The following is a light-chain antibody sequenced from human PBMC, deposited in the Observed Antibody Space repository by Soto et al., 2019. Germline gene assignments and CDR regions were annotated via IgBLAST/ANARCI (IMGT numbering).Light chain of an antibody. J-gene: IGKJ5*01. CDR3: QQFNSYPLT. Sequence: AIQLTQSPSSLSASVGDRVTITCRASQGISSALAWYQQKPGKAPKLLIYDASSLESGVLSRFSGSGSGTDFTLTISSLQPEDFATYYCQQFNSYPLTFGQGTRLEIK. CDR1: QGISSA. V-gene: IGKV1-13*02. CDR2: DAS.